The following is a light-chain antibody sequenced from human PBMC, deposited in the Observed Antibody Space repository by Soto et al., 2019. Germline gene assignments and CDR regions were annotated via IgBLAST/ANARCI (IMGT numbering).Light chain of an antibody. CDR2: NAV. J-gene: IGKJ5*01. Sequence: EIVLTQSPATLSVSPGERATLSCRASQNIDNKLVWYQQKPGQAPSLLLSNAVTRAPGIPARFSGSGFGTEFTLTIGSMQTEDFAIYYCQHYKSWWPITFGQGTRLE. CDR3: QHYKSWWPIT. CDR1: QNIDNK. V-gene: IGKV3-15*01.